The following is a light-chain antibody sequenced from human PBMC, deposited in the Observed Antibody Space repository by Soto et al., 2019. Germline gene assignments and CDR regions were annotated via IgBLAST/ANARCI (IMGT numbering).Light chain of an antibody. Sequence: ILMTQSPATLSVSPGERATLSCRASQSVSNNLAWYQQKPGQAPRLLIYDASTRAAGIPARFSGSGSGTEFTLTISGLQSEDFAVYYCQQYNNWCPWTFGQGTKGEI. CDR3: QQYNNWCPWT. CDR2: DAS. CDR1: QSVSNN. J-gene: IGKJ1*01. V-gene: IGKV3-15*01.